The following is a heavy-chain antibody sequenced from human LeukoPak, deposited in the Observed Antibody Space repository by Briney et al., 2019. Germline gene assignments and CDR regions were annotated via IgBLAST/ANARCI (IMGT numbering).Heavy chain of an antibody. Sequence: PSETLSLTCSVSGGSIRSSDDYWGFVRQTPGKGLEWMGSIYYTGSSHYNPSLKSRATISVDTSKNQFSLKLTSVTAADTAVYYCARLSTVTTSFDYWGQGTLVTVSS. CDR3: ARLSTVTTSFDY. CDR2: IYYTGSS. J-gene: IGHJ4*02. V-gene: IGHV4-39*07. D-gene: IGHD4-17*01. CDR1: GGSIRSSDDY.